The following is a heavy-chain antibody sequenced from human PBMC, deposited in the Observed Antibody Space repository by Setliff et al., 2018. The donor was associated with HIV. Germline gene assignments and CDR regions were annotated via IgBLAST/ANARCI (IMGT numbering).Heavy chain of an antibody. Sequence: ASVKVSCKASGYTFNNYGISWVRQAPGQGLEWMGWINTHSGYTNYAQNVQGRVTVTMDTSTSTDYMELRSLKSDDTAVYYCARGKTWLRFLDYWGQGTLVTV. J-gene: IGHJ4*02. CDR3: ARGKTWLRFLDY. V-gene: IGHV1-18*01. CDR2: INTHSGYT. CDR1: GYTFNNYG. D-gene: IGHD5-12*01.